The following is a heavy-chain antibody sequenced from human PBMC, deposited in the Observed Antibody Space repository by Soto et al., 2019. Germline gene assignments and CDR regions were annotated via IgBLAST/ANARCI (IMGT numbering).Heavy chain of an antibody. CDR1: GFTSSNYS. V-gene: IGHV3-23*01. CDR3: AGGAMVTPYYYGLDV. D-gene: IGHD5-18*01. J-gene: IGHJ6*02. Sequence: EVRLLESGGGLVQPGGTLRLYCAASGFTSSNYSMSWVRQAPGKGLEWVSTTSGSGHYIQYRDSVKGRFTISRDNSKNTLYLQMNSLRAEDTAVYYCAGGAMVTPYYYGLDVWGQGTTVTVSS. CDR2: TSGSGHYI.